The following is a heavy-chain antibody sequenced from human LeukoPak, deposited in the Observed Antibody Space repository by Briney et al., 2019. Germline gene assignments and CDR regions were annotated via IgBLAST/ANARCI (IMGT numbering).Heavy chain of an antibody. CDR2: IYHSGST. V-gene: IGHV4-39*07. J-gene: IGHJ4*02. CDR3: ARDWSPDY. CDR1: GDSISSSNCY. Sequence: PSETLSLTCTVSGDSISSSNCYWGWIRQPPGKGLEWIGSIYHSGSTYYNPSLKSRVTISVDTSKNQFSLKLSSVTAADTAVYYCARDWSPDYWGQGTLVTVSS. D-gene: IGHD3-3*01.